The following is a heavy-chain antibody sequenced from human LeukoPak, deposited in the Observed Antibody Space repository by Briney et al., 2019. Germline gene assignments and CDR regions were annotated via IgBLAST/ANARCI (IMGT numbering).Heavy chain of an antibody. D-gene: IGHD5-24*01. Sequence: SETLSLTCTVSGGSISSYYWSWIRQPPGKGLEWIGYIYYSGSTNYNPSLKSRVTISVDTSKNQFSLKLSSVTAADTAVYYCARQAYSAMATDHFDYWGQGTLVTVSS. V-gene: IGHV4-59*08. CDR2: IYYSGST. J-gene: IGHJ4*02. CDR1: GGSISSYY. CDR3: ARQAYSAMATDHFDY.